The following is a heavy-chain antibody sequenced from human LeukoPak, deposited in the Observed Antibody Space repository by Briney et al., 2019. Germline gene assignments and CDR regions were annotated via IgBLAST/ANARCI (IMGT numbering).Heavy chain of an antibody. Sequence: GGSLRLSCAASGFTFSSYGMHWVRQAPGKGLGWVAVIWYDGSNKYYADSVKGRFTISRDNSKNTLYLQMNSLRAEDTAVYYCARDVAAAGPYYYYYGMDVWGQGTTVTVSS. CDR2: IWYDGSNK. J-gene: IGHJ6*02. CDR1: GFTFSSYG. CDR3: ARDVAAAGPYYYYYGMDV. D-gene: IGHD6-13*01. V-gene: IGHV3-33*01.